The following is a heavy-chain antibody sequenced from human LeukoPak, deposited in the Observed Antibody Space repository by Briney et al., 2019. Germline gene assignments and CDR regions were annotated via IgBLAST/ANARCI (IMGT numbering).Heavy chain of an antibody. V-gene: IGHV3-23*01. CDR2: ISNGGGTT. CDR3: AKKAEGHGDSVTQH. Sequence: PGGSLRLSCAAPGFSFSNYAMSWVRQAPGKGLEWVSVISNGGGTTYYADSVKGRFTISRDNSKNTLYLQMNSLRVDDTAVYYCAKKAEGHGDSVTQHWGQGTLVTVSS. J-gene: IGHJ1*01. CDR1: GFSFSNYA. D-gene: IGHD4-17*01.